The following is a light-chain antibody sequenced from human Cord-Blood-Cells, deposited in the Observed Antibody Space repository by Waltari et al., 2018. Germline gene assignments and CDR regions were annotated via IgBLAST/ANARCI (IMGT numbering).Light chain of an antibody. V-gene: IGLV2-11*01. CDR3: CSYAGSYTWV. CDR2: DVS. CDR1: SSDVGGYNY. J-gene: IGLJ3*02. Sequence: QSALTQPRSVSGSPGQSVTISCPGTSSDVGGYNYASWYQQHPGKAPNLMIYDVSKRPSGVPDRFSGSKSGNTASLTISGLQAEDEADYYCCSYAGSYTWVFGGGTKLTVL.